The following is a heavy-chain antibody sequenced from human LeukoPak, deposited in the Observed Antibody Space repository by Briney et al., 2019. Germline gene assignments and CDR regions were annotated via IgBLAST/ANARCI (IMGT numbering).Heavy chain of an antibody. D-gene: IGHD2-2*01. Sequence: SQTLSLTCTVSGGSISSYYWSWIRQPPGKGLEWIGYIYYSGSTNYNPSLKSRVTISVDTSKNQFSLKLSSVTAADTAVYFCARLPAARNNWFDPWGQGTLVTVSS. CDR2: IYYSGST. CDR3: ARLPAARNNWFDP. J-gene: IGHJ5*02. CDR1: GGSISSYY. V-gene: IGHV4-59*01.